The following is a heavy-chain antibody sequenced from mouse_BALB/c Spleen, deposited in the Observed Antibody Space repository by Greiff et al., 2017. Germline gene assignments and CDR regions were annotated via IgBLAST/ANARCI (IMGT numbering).Heavy chain of an antibody. CDR2: ISYSGST. Sequence: DVKLQESGPGLVKPSQSLSLTCTVTGYSITSDYAWNWIRQFPGNKLEWMGYISYSGSTSYNPSLKSRISITRDTSKNQFFLQLNSVTTEDTATYYCARDYGSFAYWGQGTLVTVSA. CDR3: ARDYGSFAY. CDR1: GYSITSDYA. J-gene: IGHJ3*01. D-gene: IGHD1-2*01. V-gene: IGHV3-2*02.